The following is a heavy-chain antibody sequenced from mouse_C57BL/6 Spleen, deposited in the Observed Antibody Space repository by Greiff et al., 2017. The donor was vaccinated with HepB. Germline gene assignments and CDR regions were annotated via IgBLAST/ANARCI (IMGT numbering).Heavy chain of an antibody. CDR1: GYTFTSYW. J-gene: IGHJ1*03. D-gene: IGHD1-1*01. V-gene: IGHV1-61*01. Sequence: QVQLQQPGAELVRPGSSVKLSCKASGYTFTSYWMDWVKQRPGQGLEWIGNIYPSDSETHYNQKFKDKATLTVDKSSSTAYMQLSSLTSEDSAVYYCARVVENYYGSRENWYFDVWGTGTTVTVSS. CDR3: ARVVENYYGSRENWYFDV. CDR2: IYPSDSET.